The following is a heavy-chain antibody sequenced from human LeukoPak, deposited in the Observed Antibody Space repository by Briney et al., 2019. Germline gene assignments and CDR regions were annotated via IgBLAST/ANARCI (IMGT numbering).Heavy chain of an antibody. V-gene: IGHV4-59*01. D-gene: IGHD3-10*01. Sequence: TSETLSLTCTVSGGSISSYYWSWIRQPPGKGLEWIGNIYYSGSTNYNPSLKSRVTISVDTSKNQFSLKLSSVTAADTAVYYCARDDNYGSGSFLDWGQGTLVTVSS. J-gene: IGHJ4*02. CDR3: ARDDNYGSGSFLD. CDR1: GGSISSYY. CDR2: IYYSGST.